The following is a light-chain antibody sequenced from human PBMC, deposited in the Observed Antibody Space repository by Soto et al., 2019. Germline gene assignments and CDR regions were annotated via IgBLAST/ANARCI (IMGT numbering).Light chain of an antibody. Sequence: SALTQPGSVSGSPGQSIAISCTGTSSDVGAYNYVSWYLQYPGKAPKLVIFDVSFRPSGVSNRFSGSKSGNTASLTISGLQAEDEADYYCKSFTTSDTYVFGTGTKVTVL. CDR3: KSFTTSDTYV. CDR1: SSDVGAYNY. V-gene: IGLV2-14*01. J-gene: IGLJ1*01. CDR2: DVS.